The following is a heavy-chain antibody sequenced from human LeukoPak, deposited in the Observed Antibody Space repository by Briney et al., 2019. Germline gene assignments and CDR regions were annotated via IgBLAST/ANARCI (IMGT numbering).Heavy chain of an antibody. J-gene: IGHJ6*02. CDR2: INPNSGGT. CDR3: ARASGGWYRMDV. V-gene: IGHV1-2*06. CDR1: GYTFTDYY. D-gene: IGHD6-19*01. Sequence: ASVTVSSKASGYTFTDYYMQWVRQAPGQGLEWMGRINPNSGGTNYAQTFQGRVTMTRDTSISTAYMELSGLKSDDTAVYYCARASGGWYRMDVWGQGTTVTVSS.